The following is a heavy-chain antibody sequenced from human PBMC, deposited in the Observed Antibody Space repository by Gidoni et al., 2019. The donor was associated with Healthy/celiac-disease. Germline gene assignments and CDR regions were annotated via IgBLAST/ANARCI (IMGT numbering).Heavy chain of an antibody. CDR1: GFTFRSYA. CDR2: ISSNGGST. V-gene: IGHV3-64*01. D-gene: IGHD4-17*01. Sequence: EVQLVESGGGLVQPGGSLRLSCAASGFTFRSYAMHWVRQAPGKGLEYVSAISSNGGSTYYANSVKGRFTISRDNSKNTLYLQMGSLRAEDMAVYYCARANGGLRDYGGNSGLVYFDYWGQGTLVTVSS. J-gene: IGHJ4*02. CDR3: ARANGGLRDYGGNSGLVYFDY.